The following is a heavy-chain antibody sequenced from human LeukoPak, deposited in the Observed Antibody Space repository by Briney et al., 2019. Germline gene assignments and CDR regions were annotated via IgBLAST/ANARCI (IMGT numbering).Heavy chain of an antibody. CDR2: IYYSGST. J-gene: IGHJ4*02. D-gene: IGHD3-10*01. Sequence: PSETLSLTCTVSGDSISGNYWTWIRQPPGKGLEWIGYIYYSGSTNYNDSLKSRVTISVDTSKNQFSLKLSSVTAADTAVYYCARSSNYYGSGSYFDYWGQGSLDPVSS. V-gene: IGHV4-59*01. CDR1: GDSISGNY. CDR3: ARSSNYYGSGSYFDY.